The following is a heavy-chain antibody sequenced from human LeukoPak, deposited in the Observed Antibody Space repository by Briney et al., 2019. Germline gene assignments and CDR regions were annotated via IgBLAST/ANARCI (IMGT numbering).Heavy chain of an antibody. D-gene: IGHD5-18*01. V-gene: IGHV1-69*13. CDR2: IIPIFGTA. J-gene: IGHJ4*02. Sequence: RASVKVSCKASGGTFSSYAISWVRQAPGQGLEWMGGIIPIFGTANYAQKFQGRVTITADESTSTAYMELSSLRSEDTAVYYCARDTAMVEGYFDYWGQGTLVTVSS. CDR1: GGTFSSYA. CDR3: ARDTAMVEGYFDY.